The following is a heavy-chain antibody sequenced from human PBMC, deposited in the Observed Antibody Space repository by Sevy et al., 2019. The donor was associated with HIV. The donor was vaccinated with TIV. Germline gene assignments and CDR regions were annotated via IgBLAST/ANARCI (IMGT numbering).Heavy chain of an antibody. CDR1: GFTFSKYS. CDR3: AREGGTKPHDY. D-gene: IGHD2-15*01. Sequence: GGSLRLSCAASGFTFSKYSMSWVRQPPGKGLEWVSTLSFGCGEINYADSVKGRFPICRDNSKGSVYLQMNNLRPEDTAVYYCAREGGTKPHDYWGQGTLVTVSS. J-gene: IGHJ4*02. CDR2: LSFGCGEI. V-gene: IGHV3-23*01.